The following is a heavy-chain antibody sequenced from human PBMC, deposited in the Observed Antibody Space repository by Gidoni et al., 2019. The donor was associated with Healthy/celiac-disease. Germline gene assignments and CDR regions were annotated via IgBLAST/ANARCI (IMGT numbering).Heavy chain of an antibody. CDR2: IKSKTDGGTT. CDR3: TAAAGPLGYYVDY. V-gene: IGHV3-15*01. D-gene: IGHD6-13*01. J-gene: IGHJ4*02. Sequence: ELQLVSSGCGLVQPGGSLRLSCACSLFTFSNSWMSGVRQAPGKGLEWVGRIKSKTDGGTTDYAAPVKGRFTISRDDSKNTLYLQMNSLKTEDTDVYYCTAAAGPLGYYVDYWGQGTLVTVSS. CDR1: LFTFSNSW.